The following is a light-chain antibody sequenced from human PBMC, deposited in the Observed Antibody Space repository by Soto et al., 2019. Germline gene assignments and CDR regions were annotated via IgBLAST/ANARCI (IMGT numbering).Light chain of an antibody. V-gene: IGKV3D-15*01. Sequence: IGVTQSPATLSFSPGKRATLSCRASQNISSYLIWYQQKPGQAPRLLIYGASSRATGIPARFSGSGSGTEFTLTISSLQSEDFAVYYCQQYNNWPPRTFGQGTKVDIK. J-gene: IGKJ1*01. CDR1: QNISSY. CDR3: QQYNNWPPRT. CDR2: GAS.